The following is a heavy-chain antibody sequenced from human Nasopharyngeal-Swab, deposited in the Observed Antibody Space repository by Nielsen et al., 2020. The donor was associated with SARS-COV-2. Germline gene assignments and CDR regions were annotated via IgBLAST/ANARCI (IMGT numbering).Heavy chain of an antibody. V-gene: IGHV4-59*08. CDR3: ARQLDYYDSSGYYLRYFDY. CDR1: GGSISSYY. Sequence: SETLSLTCTVSGGSISSYYWSWIRQPPGKGLEWIGYIYYSGSTNYNPSLKSRVTISVDTSKNQFSLKLSSVTAADTAVYYCARQLDYYDSSGYYLRYFDYWGQGTLSPSPQ. J-gene: IGHJ4*02. CDR2: IYYSGST. D-gene: IGHD3-22*01.